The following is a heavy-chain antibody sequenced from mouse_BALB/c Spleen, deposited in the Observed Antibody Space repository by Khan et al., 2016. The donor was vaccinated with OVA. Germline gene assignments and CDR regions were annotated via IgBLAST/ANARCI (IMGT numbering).Heavy chain of an antibody. Sequence: EVQLQESGPSLVKPSQTLSLICSVTGDSITSGYWNWIRKFPGNKLEFMGYMIYSGHTYYTTSLKRRISITRHTSKNQYYLQLHSVTTENTATYYCARSTYKYAFLYWGRGTLVSVSA. CDR1: GDSITSGY. CDR2: MIYSGHT. V-gene: IGHV3-8*02. CDR3: ARSTYKYAFLY. D-gene: IGHD2-14*01. J-gene: IGHJ3*01.